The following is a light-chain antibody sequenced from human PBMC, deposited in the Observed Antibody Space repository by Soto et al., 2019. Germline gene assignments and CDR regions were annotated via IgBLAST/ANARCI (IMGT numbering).Light chain of an antibody. CDR3: QSYDRSLSGSYV. V-gene: IGLV1-40*01. Sequence: QSALTQPPSVSGAPGQRATISCTGSSSNIGAGYDVHWYQQLPGTAPKLLIYGNTNRPSGVPDRFSGSKSGTSASLAITGLQAEDGADYYCQSYDRSLSGSYVFGTGTKVTVL. CDR2: GNT. J-gene: IGLJ1*01. CDR1: SSNIGAGYD.